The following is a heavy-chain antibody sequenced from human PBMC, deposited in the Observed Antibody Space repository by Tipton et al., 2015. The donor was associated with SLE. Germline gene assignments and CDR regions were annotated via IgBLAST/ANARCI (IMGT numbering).Heavy chain of an antibody. CDR1: GGSFTGYY. D-gene: IGHD3-16*02. CDR3: ARGRVDYIRGTYRPFSLDY. V-gene: IGHV4-34*01. Sequence: TLSLTCVAHGGSFTGYYWSWIRQSPGKAPEWIGDIHDSGSSIYNPSLKSRVSISVDTSKNQISLKLNSVTAADTAVYFCARGRVDYIRGTYRPFSLDYWGQGTQVTVSS. J-gene: IGHJ4*02. CDR2: IHDSGSS.